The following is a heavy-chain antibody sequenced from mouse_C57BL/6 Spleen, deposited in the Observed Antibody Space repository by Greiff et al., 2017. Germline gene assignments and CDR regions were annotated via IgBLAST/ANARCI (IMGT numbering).Heavy chain of an antibody. CDR3: TRGYSNYEAWFAD. Sequence: EVQLMESGGGLVQPGGSMKLSCAASGFTFSDAWMDWVRQSPEKGLEWVAEIRNKANNHATYYAESVKGRFTITRDDSKSSVYLQMNSLRAEDTGIYYCTRGYSNYEAWFADWGQGTLVTVSA. D-gene: IGHD2-5*01. V-gene: IGHV6-6*01. CDR1: GFTFSDAW. J-gene: IGHJ3*01. CDR2: IRNKANNHAT.